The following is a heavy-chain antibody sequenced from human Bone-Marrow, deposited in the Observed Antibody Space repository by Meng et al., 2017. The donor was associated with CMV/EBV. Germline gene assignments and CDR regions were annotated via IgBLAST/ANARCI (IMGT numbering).Heavy chain of an antibody. CDR2: INPSGGST. V-gene: IGHV1-46*01. CDR1: GYTFTSYY. J-gene: IGHJ4*02. Sequence: ASVKVSCKASGYTFTSYYMHWVRQAPGQGLEWMGIINPSGGSTSYAQKFQGRVTMTRDTSTSTVYMELSSLRSEDTAVYYCARGSSPVGVVIIPSDFDYWGQGNLVTVSS. CDR3: ARGSSPVGVVIIPSDFDY. D-gene: IGHD3-3*01.